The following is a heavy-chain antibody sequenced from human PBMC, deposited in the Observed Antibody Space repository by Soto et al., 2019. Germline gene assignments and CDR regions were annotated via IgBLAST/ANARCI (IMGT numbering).Heavy chain of an antibody. CDR3: ARARGSWYYFDF. Sequence: EVQLVESGGGLVKPGGSLRLSCAASGFTFRSYSMNWVSKAPGKGLEWVSYISHSSSSIYYADSVRGRFTISRDNARNSLYLQMNSLRADDAAVYFCARARGSWYYFDFWGQGTLVTVSS. CDR1: GFTFRSYS. D-gene: IGHD6-13*01. CDR2: ISHSSSSI. J-gene: IGHJ4*02. V-gene: IGHV3-21*01.